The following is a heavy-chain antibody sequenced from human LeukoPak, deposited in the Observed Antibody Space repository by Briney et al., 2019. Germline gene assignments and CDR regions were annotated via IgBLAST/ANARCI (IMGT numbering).Heavy chain of an antibody. J-gene: IGHJ4*02. CDR2: ISGSGGST. D-gene: IGHD5-12*01. Sequence: GGSLRLSCAASGFTFSSYAMSWVRQAPGKGLDWVSAISGSGGSTYYADSVKGRFTISRDNSKNTLYLQMNSLRAEDTAVYYCAKTAGYSGYDYGAYFDYWGQGTLVTVSS. CDR3: AKTAGYSGYDYGAYFDY. V-gene: IGHV3-23*01. CDR1: GFTFSSYA.